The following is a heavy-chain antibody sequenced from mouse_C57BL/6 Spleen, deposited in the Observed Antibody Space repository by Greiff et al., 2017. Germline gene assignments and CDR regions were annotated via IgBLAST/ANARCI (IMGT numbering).Heavy chain of an antibody. J-gene: IGHJ4*01. D-gene: IGHD2-5*01. CDR2: ISSCSSTI. CDR1: GFTFSDYG. V-gene: IGHV5-17*01. Sequence: EVKVVESGGGLVKPGGSLKLSCAASGFTFSDYGMHWVRQAPEKGLQWVAYISSCSSTIYYADTVKGRFTISRDNAKNNLFLKMTSVRSEDTAMYYCARRDSNYDYAMDYWGQGTSVTVAS. CDR3: ARRDSNYDYAMDY.